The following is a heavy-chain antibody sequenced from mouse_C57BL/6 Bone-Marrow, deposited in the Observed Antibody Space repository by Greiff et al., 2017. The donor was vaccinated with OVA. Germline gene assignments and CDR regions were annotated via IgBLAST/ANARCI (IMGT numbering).Heavy chain of an antibody. Sequence: QVQLQQSDAELVKPGASVKISCKVSGYTFTDHTIHWMKQRPEQGLEWIGYIYPRDGSTKYNEKLKGKATLTADKYSSTAYMQLNSLTSEDSAVYFCARPSPLYYYGSSYAMDYWGQGTSVTVSS. V-gene: IGHV1-78*01. CDR3: ARPSPLYYYGSSYAMDY. CDR1: GYTFTDHT. J-gene: IGHJ4*01. CDR2: IYPRDGST. D-gene: IGHD1-1*01.